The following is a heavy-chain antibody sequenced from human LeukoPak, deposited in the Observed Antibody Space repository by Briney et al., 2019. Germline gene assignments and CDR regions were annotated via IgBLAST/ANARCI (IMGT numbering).Heavy chain of an antibody. V-gene: IGHV4-59*08. CDR3: ARGGIVVVPAATENWFDP. D-gene: IGHD2-2*01. J-gene: IGHJ5*02. Sequence: SETLSLTCTVSGGSISSYYWSWIRQPPGKGLEWIGYIYYSRDTNYNPSLKGRVTISVDTSTNHFSLRLTSVTAADTAVYYCARGGIVVVPAATENWFDPWGQGTLVTVSS. CDR1: GGSISSYY. CDR2: IYYSRDT.